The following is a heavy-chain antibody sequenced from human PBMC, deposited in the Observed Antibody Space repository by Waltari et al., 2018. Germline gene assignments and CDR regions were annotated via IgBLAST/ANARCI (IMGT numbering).Heavy chain of an antibody. D-gene: IGHD6-19*01. CDR1: GFNVSRNY. CDR3: AREVYRSGGH. V-gene: IGHV3-53*01. J-gene: IGHJ4*02. CDR2: IYSDGRT. Sequence: EMQLVESGGGLSQPGGSLRLSCAASGFNVSRNYMSWVRQAPGEGLEWVSIIYSDGRTYYADSVNGRFTISRDNSKNTLYLQMNSLRAEDTAIYYCAREVYRSGGHWGQGTLVTVSS.